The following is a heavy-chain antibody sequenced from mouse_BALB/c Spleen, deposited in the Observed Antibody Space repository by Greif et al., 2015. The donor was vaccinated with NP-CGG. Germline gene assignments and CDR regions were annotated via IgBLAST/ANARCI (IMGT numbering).Heavy chain of an antibody. V-gene: IGHV5-17*02. D-gene: IGHD2-2*01. CDR2: ISSGSSTI. CDR3: ARGDGYDGYYFDY. J-gene: IGHJ2*01. CDR1: GFTFSSFG. Sequence: EVQGVESGGGLVQPGGSRKLSCAASGFTFSSFGMHWVRQAPEKGLEWVAYISSGSSTIYYADTVKGRFTISRDNPKNTLFLQMTSLRSEDTAMYYCARGDGYDGYYFDYWGQGTTLTVSS.